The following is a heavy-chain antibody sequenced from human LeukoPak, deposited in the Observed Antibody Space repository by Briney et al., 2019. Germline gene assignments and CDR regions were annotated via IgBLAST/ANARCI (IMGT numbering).Heavy chain of an antibody. Sequence: GGSLRLSCAASGSTFSSYGMHWVRQAPGKGLEWVAVIWYDGSNKYYADSVKGRLTISRDNSKNTLYLQMNSLRAEDTAVYYCARALVDYYGSGSFLQEFDPWGQGTLVTVSS. J-gene: IGHJ5*02. V-gene: IGHV3-33*01. CDR3: ARALVDYYGSGSFLQEFDP. CDR1: GSTFSSYG. CDR2: IWYDGSNK. D-gene: IGHD3-10*01.